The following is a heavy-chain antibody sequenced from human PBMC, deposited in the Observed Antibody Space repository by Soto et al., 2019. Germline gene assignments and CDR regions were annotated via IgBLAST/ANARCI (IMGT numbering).Heavy chain of an antibody. D-gene: IGHD3-10*01. CDR2: VIRIFGTA. Sequence: QVQLVQSGAEVQKPRSSVKVSCTASRGTFSSYAISWVRQAPGQGLEWMGGVIRIFGTANDAQKFQGRVKITADKSTSTAYIELSSLRSEDSAGYYCVRVVTLCSFDSLGQGTLVTVPS. J-gene: IGHJ4*02. CDR1: RGTFSSYA. CDR3: VRVVTLCSFDS. V-gene: IGHV1-69*06.